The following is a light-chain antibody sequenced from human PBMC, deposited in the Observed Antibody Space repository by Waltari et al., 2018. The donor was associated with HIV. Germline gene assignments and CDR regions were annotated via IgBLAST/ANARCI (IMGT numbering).Light chain of an antibody. CDR3: QKYSIIQDS. Sequence: DIVMTQSPDSLAVSLGERATLNCKSSQSILYTSNNKNYLAWYQQKPGPSPKLVIYCASTREYGVPERFSGSGSGTEFTLSSSCLQPEDVAVYDCQKYSIIQDSFGEGTKLE. V-gene: IGKV4-1*01. CDR2: CAS. J-gene: IGKJ2*03. CDR1: QSILYTSNNKNY.